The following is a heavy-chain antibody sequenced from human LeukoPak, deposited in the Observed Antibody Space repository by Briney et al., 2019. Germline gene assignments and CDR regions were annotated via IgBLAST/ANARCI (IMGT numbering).Heavy chain of an antibody. J-gene: IGHJ6*03. CDR1: GGTFSSYT. CDR2: IIPILGIA. D-gene: IGHD2-2*01. V-gene: IGHV1-69*04. Sequence: SVKVSCKASGGTFSSYTISWVRQAPGQGLEWMGRIIPILGIANYAQKFQGRVTITADKSTSTAYMELNNLRSEDTAVYYCAREYCSSTSCLYLYYMDVWGKGTTVTVSS. CDR3: AREYCSSTSCLYLYYMDV.